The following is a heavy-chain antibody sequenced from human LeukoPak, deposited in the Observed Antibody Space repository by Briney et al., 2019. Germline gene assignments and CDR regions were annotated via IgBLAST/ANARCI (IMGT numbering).Heavy chain of an antibody. Sequence: PWDTLSLTCTLSGYPMSRDYYWGWIRQPPGEGLELIGNFYYSGNTYYNPSLKSRVTISVDTSKNQFSLKLSSVTPGDTAVYYCARVEKYTSSVSTDPWGQGTLVTVSS. CDR3: ARVEKYTSSVSTDP. CDR1: GYPMSRDYY. V-gene: IGHV4-38-2*02. CDR2: FYYSGNT. J-gene: IGHJ5*02. D-gene: IGHD6-13*01.